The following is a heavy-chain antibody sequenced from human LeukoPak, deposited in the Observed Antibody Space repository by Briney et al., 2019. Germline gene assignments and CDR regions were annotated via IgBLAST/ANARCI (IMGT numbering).Heavy chain of an antibody. J-gene: IGHJ6*03. D-gene: IGHD3-3*01. CDR1: GGSISSGGYS. CDR3: ARAAGITIFVYYYYYMDV. V-gene: IGHV4-30-4*07. CDR2: IYYSGST. Sequence: PSETLSLTCAVSGGSISSGGYSWSWIRQPPGKGLEWIGYIYYSGSTNYNPSLKSRVTISVDTSKNQFSLKLSSVTAADTAVYYCARAAGITIFVYYYYYMDVWGKGTTVTVSS.